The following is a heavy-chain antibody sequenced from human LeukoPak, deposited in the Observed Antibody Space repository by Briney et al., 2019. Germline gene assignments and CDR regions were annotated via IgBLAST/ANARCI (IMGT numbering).Heavy chain of an antibody. Sequence: SETLSLTCTVSGGSVSSGSYYWSWIRQPPGKGLEWIGYIYYSGSTNYNPSLKRRVTISVDTSKNQFSLKLSSVTAADTAVYYCARGDGGYPHWGQGTLVTVSS. V-gene: IGHV4-61*01. J-gene: IGHJ4*02. D-gene: IGHD5-12*01. CDR3: ARGDGGYPH. CDR1: GGSVSSGSYY. CDR2: IYYSGST.